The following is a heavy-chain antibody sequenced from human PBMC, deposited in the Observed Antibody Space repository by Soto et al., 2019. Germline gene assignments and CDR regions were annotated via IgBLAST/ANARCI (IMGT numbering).Heavy chain of an antibody. CDR1: GYTLTELS. CDR2: FDPEDGET. CDR3: ATPKYYYGSAYPFQH. Sequence: GASVKVSCKVSGYTLTELSMHWVRQAPGKGLEWMGGFDPEDGETIYAQKFQGRVTMTEDTSTDTAYMELSSLRSEDTAVYYCATPKYYYGSAYPFQHWGQGTLVTSPQ. J-gene: IGHJ1*01. D-gene: IGHD3-10*01. V-gene: IGHV1-24*01.